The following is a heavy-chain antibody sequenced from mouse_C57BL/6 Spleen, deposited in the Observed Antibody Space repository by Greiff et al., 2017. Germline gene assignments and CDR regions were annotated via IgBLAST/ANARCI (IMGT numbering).Heavy chain of an antibody. V-gene: IGHV1-22*01. J-gene: IGHJ2*01. CDR1: GYTFTDYN. CDR2: INPNHGGT. Sequence: EVMLVESGPELVKPGASVKMSCKASGYTFTDYNMHWVKQSQGKSLEWIGSINPNHGGTNYTQKFKGKATLTVNKATSNAYLELRRLTSEDSAIYYCARHGYYGYDGCYFDDWGQGTTLTVSS. D-gene: IGHD2-2*01. CDR3: ARHGYYGYDGCYFDD.